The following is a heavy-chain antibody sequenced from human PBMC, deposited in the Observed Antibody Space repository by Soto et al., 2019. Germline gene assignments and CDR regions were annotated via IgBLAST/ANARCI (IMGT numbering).Heavy chain of an antibody. CDR3: ARDEGYCSSTSCSDVFDY. CDR1: GFTFSSYS. CDR2: ISSSSSYI. V-gene: IGHV3-21*01. J-gene: IGHJ4*02. Sequence: EVQLVESGGGLVKPGGSLRLSCAASGFTFSSYSMNWVRQAPGKGLEWVSSISSSSSYIYYADSVKGRFTISRDNAKNSLYLQMNSLRAEDTAVYYCARDEGYCSSTSCSDVFDYWGQGTLVTVSS. D-gene: IGHD2-2*01.